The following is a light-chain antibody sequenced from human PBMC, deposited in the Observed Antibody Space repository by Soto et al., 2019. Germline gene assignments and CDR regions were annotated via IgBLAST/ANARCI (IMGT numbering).Light chain of an antibody. Sequence: VMSQXXGTMSFCTTEXXXXXXXAIKNVRSSHLAWYQHKXGQAPRLVINGASXRANGIPDRFSGGGSGTDFTLTISRLETEDFAVYYCQQFSSYPLTYGGGTKVDIK. CDR2: GAS. J-gene: IGKJ4*02. V-gene: IGKV3-20*01. CDR1: KNVRSSH. CDR3: QQFSSYPLT.